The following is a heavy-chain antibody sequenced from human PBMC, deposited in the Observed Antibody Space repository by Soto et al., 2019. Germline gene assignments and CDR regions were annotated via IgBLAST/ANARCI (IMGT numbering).Heavy chain of an antibody. CDR3: ARRCKGSGAGTGLFDF. CDR2: IYYSGST. J-gene: IGHJ4*02. V-gene: IGHV4-39*01. D-gene: IGHD3-10*01. Sequence: SETLSLTCTVSGGSISSYYWGWIRQPPGKGLEWIGSIYYSGSTYYNPSLKSRVTISVDTSKNQFSLKLSSVTAADTAVYYCARRCKGSGAGTGLFDFWGQGSLVPVSA. CDR1: GGSISSYY.